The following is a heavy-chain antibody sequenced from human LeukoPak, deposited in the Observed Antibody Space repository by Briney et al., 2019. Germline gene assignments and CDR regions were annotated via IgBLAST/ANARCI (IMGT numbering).Heavy chain of an antibody. D-gene: IGHD2-2*01. CDR2: IYYSGST. Sequence: PSETLSLTCTVSGGSISSSSYYWGWIRQPPGKGLEWIGSIYYSGSTYYNPSLKSRVTISVDTSKNQLSLKLSSVTAADTAVYYCARLFVVPAASWFDPWGQGTLVTVSS. CDR1: GGSISSSSYY. V-gene: IGHV4-39*01. J-gene: IGHJ5*02. CDR3: ARLFVVPAASWFDP.